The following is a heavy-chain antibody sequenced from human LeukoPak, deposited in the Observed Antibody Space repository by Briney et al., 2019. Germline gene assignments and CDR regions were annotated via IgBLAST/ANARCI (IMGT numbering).Heavy chain of an antibody. CDR2: IYSSGST. CDR1: GGSISGSY. V-gene: IGHV4-4*07. CDR3: ARGFCSGGSCYLFDS. Sequence: SETLSLTCTVSGGSISGSYWSWIRQPAGKGLEWIGRIYSSGSTNYNPSLKSRVTISVDTSKNQVSLKLNSVTAADTAVYYCARGFCSGGSCYLFDSWGQGTLVTVSS. D-gene: IGHD2-15*01. J-gene: IGHJ4*02.